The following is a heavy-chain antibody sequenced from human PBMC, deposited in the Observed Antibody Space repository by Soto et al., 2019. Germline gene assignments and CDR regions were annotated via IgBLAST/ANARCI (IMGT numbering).Heavy chain of an antibody. J-gene: IGHJ6*03. CDR3: ARTHWSYYYMDV. CDR1: GGSISNYY. V-gene: IGHV4-59*01. Sequence: SETLSLTCTYSGGSISNYYWSWIRQPPGKGLEWIGYIYYSGSTNYNPSLQSRVTISVDTSKNQFSLRLTSVTAADTAVYYCARTHWSYYYMDVWGKGTTVTVSS. CDR2: IYYSGST.